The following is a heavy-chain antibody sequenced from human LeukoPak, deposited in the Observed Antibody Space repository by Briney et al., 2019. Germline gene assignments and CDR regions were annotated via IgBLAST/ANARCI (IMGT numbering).Heavy chain of an antibody. J-gene: IGHJ4*02. V-gene: IGHV3-21*01. CDR2: ISTSGSYL. Sequence: GGSLRLSCAASGFTFSSYTINWVRQAPGTGLEWVSSISTSGSYLYYADSVKGRFTISRDNAKSSLYLQMNSLRAEDTAVYYCARDGGAYDSSGYYVYFDYWGQGTLVTVSS. CDR3: ARDGGAYDSSGYYVYFDY. D-gene: IGHD3-22*01. CDR1: GFTFSSYT.